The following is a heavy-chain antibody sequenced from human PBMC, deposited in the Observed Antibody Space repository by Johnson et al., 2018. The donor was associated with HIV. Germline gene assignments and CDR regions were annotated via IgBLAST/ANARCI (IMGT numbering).Heavy chain of an antibody. CDR1: GFAFSNFG. D-gene: IGHD6-6*01. CDR3: AKGERGYSSSSDAFDI. J-gene: IGHJ3*02. V-gene: IGHV3-NL1*01. Sequence: QVQLVESGGGVVQPGRSLRLSCAASGFAFSNFGMHWVRQAPGKGLEWVSGINWNGGRTGYADSVKGRFTISRDNSKHTLYLQMNSLRAEDTAVYYCAKGERGYSSSSDAFDIWGQGTMVTVSS. CDR2: INWNGGRT.